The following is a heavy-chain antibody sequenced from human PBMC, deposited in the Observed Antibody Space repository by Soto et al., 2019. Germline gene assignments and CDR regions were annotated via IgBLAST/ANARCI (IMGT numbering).Heavy chain of an antibody. Sequence: DVQLVESGGGLVQPGRSLRLSCAASGFTFDDYAMHWVRQAPGKGLEWVSGISWNSGSIGYADSVKGRFTISRDNAKNSLYLQMNSLRAEDTALYYCAKDIDRARYGDILTGYYKGTYFDYWGQGTLVTVSS. CDR3: AKDIDRARYGDILTGYYKGTYFDY. CDR1: GFTFDDYA. D-gene: IGHD3-9*01. J-gene: IGHJ4*02. CDR2: ISWNSGSI. V-gene: IGHV3-9*01.